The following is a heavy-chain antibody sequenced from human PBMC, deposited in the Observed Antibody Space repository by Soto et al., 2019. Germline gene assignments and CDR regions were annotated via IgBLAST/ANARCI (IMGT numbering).Heavy chain of an antibody. J-gene: IGHJ4*02. CDR2: ISYTGTT. Sequence: SETLSLTCTVSGGSISSIDYYWSWVRQAPGKGLEWIGYISYTGTTSYNPSLESRLRMSIDRSRNQFSLPVTSVTAADTAVYYCARATSYCGRTSCYPFDFWGQGALVTVSS. CDR1: GGSISSIDYY. CDR3: ARATSYCGRTSCYPFDF. V-gene: IGHV4-30-4*01. D-gene: IGHD2-2*01.